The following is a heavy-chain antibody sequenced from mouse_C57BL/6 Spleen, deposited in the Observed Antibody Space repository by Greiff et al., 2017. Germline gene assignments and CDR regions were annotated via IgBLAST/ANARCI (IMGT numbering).Heavy chain of an antibody. Sequence: QVQLQQSGPELVKPGASVKISCKASGYAFSSSWMNWVKQRPGKGLEWIGRIYPGDGDTNYNGKFKGKATLTADKSSSTAYMLLSSLTSEDSAVYFCARRGGFYYFDNWGRGTTLAVSS. J-gene: IGHJ2*01. CDR1: GYAFSSSW. CDR3: ARRGGFYYFDN. CDR2: IYPGDGDT. D-gene: IGHD3-2*02. V-gene: IGHV1-82*01.